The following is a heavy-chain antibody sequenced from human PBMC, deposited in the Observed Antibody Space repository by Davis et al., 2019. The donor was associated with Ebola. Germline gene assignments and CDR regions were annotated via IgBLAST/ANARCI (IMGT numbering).Heavy chain of an antibody. V-gene: IGHV4-39*07. CDR3: ALSSYYYYYYGMDV. D-gene: IGHD2/OR15-2a*01. CDR1: GGSISSSSYY. J-gene: IGHJ6*02. Sequence: SETLSLTCTVSGGSISSSSYYWGWIRQPPGKGLEWIGSIYYSGSTYYNPSLKSRVTISVDTSKNQFSLQLNSVTPEDTAVYYCALSSYYYYYYGMDVWGQGTTVTVSS. CDR2: IYYSGST.